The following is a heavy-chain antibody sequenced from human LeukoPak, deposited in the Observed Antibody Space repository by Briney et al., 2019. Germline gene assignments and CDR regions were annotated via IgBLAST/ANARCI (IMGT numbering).Heavy chain of an antibody. CDR1: GFTFSTYS. J-gene: IGHJ4*02. CDR3: ARDNGWLQLTYFDY. Sequence: GGSLRLSCAASGFTFSTYSMNWVRQAPGKGLEWLSSISSGGMWIYYADSLKGRFTISRDNAKNSLYLQMKSLRVEDTAVYYCARDNGWLQLTYFDYWGQGTLVTVSS. CDR2: ISSGGMWI. V-gene: IGHV3-21*04. D-gene: IGHD5-24*01.